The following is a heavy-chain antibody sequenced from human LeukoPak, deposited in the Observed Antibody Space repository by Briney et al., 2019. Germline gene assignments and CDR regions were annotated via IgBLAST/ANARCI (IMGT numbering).Heavy chain of an antibody. CDR1: GFTFSSYD. D-gene: IGHD5-18*01. J-gene: IGHJ4*02. CDR2: IGTAGDT. Sequence: GGSLRLSCAASGFTFSSYDMHWVRQATGKGLEWVSAIGTAGDTYYPGSVKGRFTISRENAKNSLYPQMNSLRAEDTAVYYCARVRGYSYQYYFDYWGQGTLVTVSS. V-gene: IGHV3-13*01. CDR3: ARVRGYSYQYYFDY.